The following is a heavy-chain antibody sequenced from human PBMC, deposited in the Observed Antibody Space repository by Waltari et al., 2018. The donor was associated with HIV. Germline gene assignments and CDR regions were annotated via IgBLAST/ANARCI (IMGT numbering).Heavy chain of an antibody. CDR2: ISYDGSHK. J-gene: IGHJ4*02. D-gene: IGHD2-2*01. CDR3: AKGGGCSSTSCYCDY. V-gene: IGHV3-30*18. Sequence: QVQLVESGGGVVQPGRSLRLSCAASGFTFSSYGMHWVRQAPGKGLGWVSVISYDGSHKYYADSVQGRFTISRDNSKNTLYLQMNSLRSEDTAVYYCAKGGGCSSTSCYCDYWGQGTLVTVSS. CDR1: GFTFSSYG.